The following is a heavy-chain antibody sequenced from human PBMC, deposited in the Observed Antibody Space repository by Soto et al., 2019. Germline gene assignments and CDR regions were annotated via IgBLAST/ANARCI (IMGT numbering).Heavy chain of an antibody. D-gene: IGHD2-8*01. V-gene: IGHV4-39*07. J-gene: IGHJ4*02. CDR3: ARGARTKGFDY. CDR1: GGSISSSSYY. Sequence: LSLTCTVSGGSISSSSYYWGWIRQPPGKGLEWIGSIYYSGSTYYNPSLKSRVTISVDTSKNQFSLKLSSVTAADTAVYYCARGARTKGFDYRGQGTLVTVSS. CDR2: IYYSGST.